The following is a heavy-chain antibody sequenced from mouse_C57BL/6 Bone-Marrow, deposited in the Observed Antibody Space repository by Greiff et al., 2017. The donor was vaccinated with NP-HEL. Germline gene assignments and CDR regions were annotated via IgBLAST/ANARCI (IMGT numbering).Heavy chain of an antibody. CDR1: GYEFSNYW. J-gene: IGHJ3*01. Sequence: QVHVKQSGAELVKPGASVKISCKASGYEFSNYWMNWVKQRPGKGLEWIGQIYPGDGGTNYNGKFKDKATLTADKSSSTAYMQLSRLTSEDSAVYFCAGGAYWGQGTLVTVSA. CDR3: AGGAY. CDR2: IYPGDGGT. V-gene: IGHV1-80*01.